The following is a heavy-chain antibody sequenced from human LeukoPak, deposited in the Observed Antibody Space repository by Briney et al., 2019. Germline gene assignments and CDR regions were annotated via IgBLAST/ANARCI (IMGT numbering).Heavy chain of an antibody. CDR3: ARIYTGNYLDY. CDR1: GASISDSY. D-gene: IGHD1-1*01. J-gene: IGHJ4*02. Sequence: SETLSLTCTVSGASISDSYWGWIRQPAGKGLEWIGRFYTSGTTTYNPSLKSRVTMSFDTSKNQFSMRLTSVTAADTAVYYCARIYTGNYLDYWGQGTLLTVSS. CDR2: FYTSGTT. V-gene: IGHV4-4*07.